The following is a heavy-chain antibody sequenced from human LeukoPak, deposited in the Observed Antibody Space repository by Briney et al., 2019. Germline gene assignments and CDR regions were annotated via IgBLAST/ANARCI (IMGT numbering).Heavy chain of an antibody. V-gene: IGHV4-34*01. D-gene: IGHD2-15*01. CDR3: ARSVVVVSTPPPTYYMDV. CDR2: INHSGST. Sequence: RSSETLSLTCAVYGGSFSGYYWSWIRQPPGKGLEWIGEINHSGSTNYNPSLKSRVTISVDTSKNQFSLKLSSVTAADTAVYYCARSVVVVSTPPPTYYMDVWGKGTTVTVSS. CDR1: GGSFSGYY. J-gene: IGHJ6*03.